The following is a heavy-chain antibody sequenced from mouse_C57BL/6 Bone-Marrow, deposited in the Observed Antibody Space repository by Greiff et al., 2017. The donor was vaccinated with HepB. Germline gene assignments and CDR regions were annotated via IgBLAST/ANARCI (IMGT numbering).Heavy chain of an antibody. V-gene: IGHV1-82*01. J-gene: IGHJ2*01. CDR2: IYPGDGDT. CDR3: ARCRDSYYFDY. Sequence: VQLQQSGPELVKPGASVKISCKASGYAFSSSWMNWVKQRPGKGLEWIGRIYPGDGDTNYNGKFKGKATLTADKSSSTAYMQLSSLTSEDSAVYYCARCRDSYYFDYWGQGTTLTVSS. CDR1: GYAFSSSW.